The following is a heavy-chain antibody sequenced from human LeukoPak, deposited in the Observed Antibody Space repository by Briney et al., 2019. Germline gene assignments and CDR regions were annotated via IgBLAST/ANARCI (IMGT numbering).Heavy chain of an antibody. V-gene: IGHV3-23*01. CDR2: ISNGGGGS. D-gene: IGHD2-2*01. CDR3: AKEHPNILDSFYAYYMDA. Sequence: PGGSLRLSCAASGFTFSNCAMNWVRQAPGKGLEWVSVISNGGGGSFYADSVKGRLTISRDNSKNTVYLQLNSLRAEDTAAYFCAKEHPNILDSFYAYYMDAWGNGTTVTVSS. J-gene: IGHJ6*03. CDR1: GFTFSNCA.